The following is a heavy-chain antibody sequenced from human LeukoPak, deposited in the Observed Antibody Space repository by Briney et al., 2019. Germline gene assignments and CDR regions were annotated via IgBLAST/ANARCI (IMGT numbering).Heavy chain of an antibody. D-gene: IGHD6-19*01. Sequence: GGSLRLSCAASGFTFDDYAMHWVRQAPGNGLEWVSGISWNSGSIGYADSVKGRFTISRDNAKNSLYPQMNSLRAEDTALYYCATSSGWYVSAFDYWGQGTLVTVSS. CDR1: GFTFDDYA. CDR2: ISWNSGSI. J-gene: IGHJ4*02. CDR3: ATSSGWYVSAFDY. V-gene: IGHV3-9*01.